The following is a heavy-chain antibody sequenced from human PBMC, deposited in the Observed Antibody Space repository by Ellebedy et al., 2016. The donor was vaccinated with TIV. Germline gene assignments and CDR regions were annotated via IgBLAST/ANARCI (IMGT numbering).Heavy chain of an antibody. CDR3: ARCRWLQLPTAFDI. Sequence: GESLKISCAASGFTFSSYEMNWVRQAPGKGLEWVSYISSSGSTIYYADSVKGRFTISRDNAKNSLYLQMNSLRAEDTAVYYCARCRWLQLPTAFDIWGQGTMVTVSS. D-gene: IGHD5-24*01. V-gene: IGHV3-48*03. CDR1: GFTFSSYE. CDR2: ISSSGSTI. J-gene: IGHJ3*02.